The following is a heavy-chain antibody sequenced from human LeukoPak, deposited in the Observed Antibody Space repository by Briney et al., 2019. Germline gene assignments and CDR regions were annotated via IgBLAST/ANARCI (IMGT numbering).Heavy chain of an antibody. D-gene: IGHD6-13*01. Sequence: GASVKVYCKASGYTLTSYGFSWVRQAPGQGLEWMGLVSANNRNTKFAQKLQGRVTMSTDPSTSTAYMELASLRSDDTAVYYCARATISGSWPLFDYWGPGTLVAVSS. V-gene: IGHV1-18*01. CDR3: ARATISGSWPLFDY. CDR1: GYTLTSYG. J-gene: IGHJ4*02. CDR2: VSANNRNT.